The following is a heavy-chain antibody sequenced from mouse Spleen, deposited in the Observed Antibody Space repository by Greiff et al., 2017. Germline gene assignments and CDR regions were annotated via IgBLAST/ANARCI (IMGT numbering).Heavy chain of an antibody. Sequence: EVKLVESGGGLVKPGGSLKLSCAASGFTFSSYAMSWVRQTPEKRLEWVATISSGGSYTYYPDSVKGRFTISRDNAKNTLYLQMSSLRSEDTAMYYCARHEGGSSPYYAMDYWGQGTSVTVSS. J-gene: IGHJ4*01. D-gene: IGHD1-1*01. V-gene: IGHV5-9-3*01. CDR1: GFTFSSYA. CDR2: ISSGGSYT. CDR3: ARHEGGSSPYYAMDY.